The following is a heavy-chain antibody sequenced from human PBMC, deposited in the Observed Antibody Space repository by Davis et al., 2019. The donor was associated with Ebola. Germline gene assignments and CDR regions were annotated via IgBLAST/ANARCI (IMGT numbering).Heavy chain of an antibody. D-gene: IGHD7-27*01. CDR1: GFTFDDHA. J-gene: IGHJ6*04. CDR2: ISWNSGAI. V-gene: IGHV3-9*01. CDR3: TKGLGRDHYGMDV. Sequence: GGSLRLSCAASGFTFDDHAMHWVRQAPGRGLEWVSGISWNSGAIAYADSVKGRFTISRDNAKNSLYLQMNSLRAEDTALYYCTKGLGRDHYGMDVWGKGTTVTVSS.